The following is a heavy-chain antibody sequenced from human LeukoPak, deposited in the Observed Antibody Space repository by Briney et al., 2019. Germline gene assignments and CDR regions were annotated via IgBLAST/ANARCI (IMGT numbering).Heavy chain of an antibody. D-gene: IGHD2-2*01. J-gene: IGHJ5*02. Sequence: SETLSLTCTVSGGSISSSRYYWGWIRQPPGKGLEWIGSIYYSGSTYYNPSLKSRVNISVDTSKNQFSLKLSSVTAADTAVYYCARVLGGYCSSTSCYSRLWFDPWGQGTLVTVSS. CDR2: IYYSGST. CDR1: GGSISSSRYY. V-gene: IGHV4-39*07. CDR3: ARVLGGYCSSTSCYSRLWFDP.